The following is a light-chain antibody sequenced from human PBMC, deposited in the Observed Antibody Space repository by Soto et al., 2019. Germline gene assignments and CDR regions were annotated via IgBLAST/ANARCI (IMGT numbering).Light chain of an antibody. CDR1: QSVSSY. CDR3: QQRSNWPST. CDR2: DAS. V-gene: IGKV3-11*01. J-gene: IGKJ4*01. Sequence: EIVLTQSPATLSLSPGERAALSCRASQSVSSYLAWYQQKPGQAPRLLIYDASKMAPGIPARFTRSGSGTDFPLTISSLEPEDFAVYFCQQRSNWPSTFGGGTKVEI.